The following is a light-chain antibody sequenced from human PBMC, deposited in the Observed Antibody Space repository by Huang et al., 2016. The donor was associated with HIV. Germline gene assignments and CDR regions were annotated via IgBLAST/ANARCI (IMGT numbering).Light chain of an antibody. CDR2: GAS. V-gene: IGKV3-15*01. CDR3: HQYNDWPPWT. CDR1: QNIDTN. J-gene: IGKJ1*01. Sequence: EIVMTQSPATLSVSPGERAILLCRASQNIDTNVAWYQQKPGQAPRLLSFGASTRATGISAMFTGGRSETEFTLTINSVQSEDVAMYYCHQYNDWPPWTFGQGTRVEI.